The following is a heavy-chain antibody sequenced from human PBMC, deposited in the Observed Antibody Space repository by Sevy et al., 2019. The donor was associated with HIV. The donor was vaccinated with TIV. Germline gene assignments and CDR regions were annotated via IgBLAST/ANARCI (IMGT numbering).Heavy chain of an antibody. CDR3: ARGGWDIVVVPAAFDI. CDR1: GFTFSGYT. Sequence: GGSLRLSCAASGFTFSGYTLHWVRQAPGKGLEWVVVISFDGSNEYYVDSVKGRFTISRDNSKNTLYLQMNSLRPEDTAVYYCARGGWDIVVVPAAFDIWGQGTMVTVSS. CDR2: ISFDGSNE. V-gene: IGHV3-30-3*01. D-gene: IGHD2-2*01. J-gene: IGHJ3*02.